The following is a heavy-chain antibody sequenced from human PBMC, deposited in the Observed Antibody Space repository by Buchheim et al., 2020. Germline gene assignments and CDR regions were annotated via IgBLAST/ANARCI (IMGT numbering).Heavy chain of an antibody. D-gene: IGHD2-8*01. Sequence: QLQLQESGSGLVKPSQTLSLTCAVSGGSISSGGYSWSWIRQPPGKGLEWIGYIYHSGRTYYNPSLKSRVTISTDRSKNQFSLKLSSVTAADTAVYYCARGRYCTNGVCYPESYYYYGMDVWGQGTT. CDR3: ARGRYCTNGVCYPESYYYYGMDV. CDR2: IYHSGRT. J-gene: IGHJ6*02. V-gene: IGHV4-30-2*01. CDR1: GGSISSGGYS.